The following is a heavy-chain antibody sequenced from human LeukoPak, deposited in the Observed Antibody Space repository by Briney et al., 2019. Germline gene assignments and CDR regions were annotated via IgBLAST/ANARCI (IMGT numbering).Heavy chain of an antibody. CDR1: GGSISSSNW. CDR3: ARDQGSSIAAAGTPSYYYYYYGMDV. CDR2: IYYSGST. Sequence: SGTLSLTCAVSGGSISSSNWWSWVRQPPGKGLEWIGYIYYSGSTNYNPSLKSRVTISVDTSKNQFSLKLSSVTAADTAAYYCARDQGSSIAAAGTPSYYYYYYGMDVWGQGTTVTVSS. V-gene: IGHV4-4*02. D-gene: IGHD6-13*01. J-gene: IGHJ6*02.